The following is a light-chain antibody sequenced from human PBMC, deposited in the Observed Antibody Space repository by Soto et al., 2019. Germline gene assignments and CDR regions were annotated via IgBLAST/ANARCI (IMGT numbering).Light chain of an antibody. V-gene: IGLV1-44*01. Sequence: QSVLTQPPSASGTPGQTIAISCSGGSSNIGSHTVNWYQQLPGTAPRLLIYSNTQRPSGVPDRFSGSKSGTSASLAISGLQSEYEGDYYCAAWDDSLSGVVFGGGTQLTVL. CDR3: AAWDDSLSGVV. CDR2: SNT. CDR1: SSNIGSHT. J-gene: IGLJ2*01.